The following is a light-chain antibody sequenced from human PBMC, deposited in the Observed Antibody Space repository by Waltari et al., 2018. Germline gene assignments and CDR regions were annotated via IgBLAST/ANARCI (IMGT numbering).Light chain of an antibody. J-gene: IGLJ2*01. CDR2: DVA. CDR3: ASYTNTNTVV. CDR1: NSDIGYYNF. V-gene: IGLV2-14*03. Sequence: QSALTQPASVSGSPGQSISITCTGTNSDIGYYNFFSWYQQHPGKAPKLMIFDVARWPSGISHRFSGSKSGNTASLTISGLQPEDEADYYCASYTNTNTVVFGGGTKVTVL.